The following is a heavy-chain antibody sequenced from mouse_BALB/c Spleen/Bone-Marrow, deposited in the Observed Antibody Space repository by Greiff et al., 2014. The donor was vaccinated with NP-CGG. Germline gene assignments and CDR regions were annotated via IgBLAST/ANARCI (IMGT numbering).Heavy chain of an antibody. Sequence: QVQLQQSGAELVKPGASVKLSCKASGYTFTSYWMHWVKQRPGQGLEWIGEINPSNGRTNYNEKFKGKATLTVDKSSSTAYMQLNSLTSEDSAVYYCARWGFDYWGQGTTLTVSS. J-gene: IGHJ2*01. CDR3: ARWGFDY. CDR1: GYTFTSYW. V-gene: IGHV1S81*02. CDR2: INPSNGRT.